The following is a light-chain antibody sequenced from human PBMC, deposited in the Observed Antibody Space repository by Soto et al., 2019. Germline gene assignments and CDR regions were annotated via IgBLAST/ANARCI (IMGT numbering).Light chain of an antibody. Sequence: ELVMTQSPATLSVSPGERATLSCRASQTITTYLAWYQQKPGQPPRLLIFGASSRAAGIPDRFSGSGSGTDFTLTISRLEPEDFAVYYCQQYGSSPITFGQGTRLAI. V-gene: IGKV3-20*01. CDR2: GAS. CDR1: QTITTY. J-gene: IGKJ5*01. CDR3: QQYGSSPIT.